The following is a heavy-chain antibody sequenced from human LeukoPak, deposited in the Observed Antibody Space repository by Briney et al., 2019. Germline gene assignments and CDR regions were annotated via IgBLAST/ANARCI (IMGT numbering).Heavy chain of an antibody. CDR2: IKQDGSEK. D-gene: IGHD4-17*01. CDR3: AKDRSPNDYGFVGWFDP. CDR1: GFTFSSYW. Sequence: GGSLRLSCAASGFTFSSYWMSWVRQAPGKGLEWVANIKQDGSEKYYVDSVKGRFTISRDNAKNSLYLQMNSLRAEDTAVYYCAKDRSPNDYGFVGWFDPWGQGTLVTVSS. J-gene: IGHJ5*02. V-gene: IGHV3-7*01.